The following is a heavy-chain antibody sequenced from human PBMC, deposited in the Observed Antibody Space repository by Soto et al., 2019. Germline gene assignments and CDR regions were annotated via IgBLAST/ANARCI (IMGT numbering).Heavy chain of an antibody. J-gene: IGHJ4*02. CDR2: INHSGST. CDR1: GGSFSGYY. D-gene: IGHD6-13*01. CDR3: ARGGRLAAAGLRLDY. V-gene: IGHV4-34*01. Sequence: SETLSLTCAVYGGSFSGYYGSWIRQPPGKGLEWIGEINHSGSTNYNPSLKSRVTISVDTSKNQFSLKLSSVTAADTAVYYCARGGRLAAAGLRLDYWGQGTLVTVSS.